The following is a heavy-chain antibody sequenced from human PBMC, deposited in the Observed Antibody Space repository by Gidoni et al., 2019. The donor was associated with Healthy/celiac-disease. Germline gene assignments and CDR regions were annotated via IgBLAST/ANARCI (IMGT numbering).Heavy chain of an antibody. Sequence: QVQLQESGPGLVKPSGTLSLTCAVSGGSISSSNWWRWVRQPPGKGLEWIGEIYHSGSTNYNPSLKSRVTISVDKSKNQFSLKLSSVTAADTAVYYCARGGVAAAPYYYYYMDVWGKGTTVTVSS. CDR3: ARGGVAAAPYYYYYMDV. D-gene: IGHD6-13*01. CDR2: IYHSGST. V-gene: IGHV4-4*02. CDR1: GGSISSSNW. J-gene: IGHJ6*03.